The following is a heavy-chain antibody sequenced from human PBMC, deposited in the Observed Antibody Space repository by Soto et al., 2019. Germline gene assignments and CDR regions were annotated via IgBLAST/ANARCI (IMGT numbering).Heavy chain of an antibody. V-gene: IGHV3-15*01. CDR2: IKSKADGGTA. CDR1: DFPFSGGW. D-gene: IGHD1-20*01. CDR3: TTDVTGISGGDY. J-gene: IGHJ4*02. Sequence: QLVESGGGLVKPGGSLTISCTTSDFPFSGGWMSWVRRPPGKGLVWVGRIKSKADGGTAEYAGPVKGRFTISRVDSKATMYLQMNSLRNEDTGVYYCTTDVTGISGGDYWGQGTPVTVSS.